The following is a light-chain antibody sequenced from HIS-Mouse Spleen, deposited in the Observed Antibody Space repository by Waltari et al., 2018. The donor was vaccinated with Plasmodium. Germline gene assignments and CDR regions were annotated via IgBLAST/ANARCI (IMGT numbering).Light chain of an antibody. J-gene: IGLJ3*02. Sequence: QSALTQPPSVSGSPGQSVTISCTGTSSDVGSYNRVSWYPQPPGTAPKLMLYEVSNRPSVVPDRFFGSKAGNTASRTISGPQAEDEADYYCSSYTSSSWVFGGGTKLTVL. CDR3: SSYTSSSWV. V-gene: IGLV2-18*02. CDR2: EVS. CDR1: SSDVGSYNR.